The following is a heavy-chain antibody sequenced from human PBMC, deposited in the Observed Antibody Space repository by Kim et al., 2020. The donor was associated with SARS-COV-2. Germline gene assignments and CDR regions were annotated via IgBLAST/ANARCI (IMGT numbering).Heavy chain of an antibody. Sequence: ADSVKARFTISRDNSKCTLFLQVDSLTAEDSTVYYCAKDASGIEVADPFDSWGQGTRVIVSS. J-gene: IGHJ4*02. V-gene: IGHV3-30*02. CDR3: AKDASGIEVADPFDS. D-gene: IGHD6-19*01.